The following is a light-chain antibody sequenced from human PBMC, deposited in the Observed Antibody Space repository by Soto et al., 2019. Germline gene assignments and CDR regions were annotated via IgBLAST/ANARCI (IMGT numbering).Light chain of an antibody. V-gene: IGKV1-5*03. CDR1: QSVSGW. CDR3: QQYERYPLT. CDR2: SAS. Sequence: DIQMTQSPSTLSASVGDRVIITCRASQSVSGWLAWYRQKPGKAPELLIYSASTLETGVPSRFSGSGSGTDFTLTVGSLQREDFATYYCQQYERYPLTFGGGTKVEIK. J-gene: IGKJ4*01.